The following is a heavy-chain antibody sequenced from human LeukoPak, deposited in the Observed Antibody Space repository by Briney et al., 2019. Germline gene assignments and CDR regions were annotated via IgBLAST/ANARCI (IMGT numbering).Heavy chain of an antibody. V-gene: IGHV3-74*01. Sequence: TGGSLRLSCAASGFTFSSYWMHWVRQAPGKGLVWVSRINSDGSSTSYADSVKGRFTISRDNAKNSLYLQMSSLRVEDTAVYYCTRRPYSSSWYYFDYWGQGTLVTVSS. J-gene: IGHJ4*02. CDR2: INSDGSST. CDR3: TRRPYSSSWYYFDY. D-gene: IGHD6-13*01. CDR1: GFTFSSYW.